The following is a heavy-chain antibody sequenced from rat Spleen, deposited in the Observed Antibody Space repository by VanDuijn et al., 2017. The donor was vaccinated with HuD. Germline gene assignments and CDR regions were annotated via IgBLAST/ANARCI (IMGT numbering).Heavy chain of an antibody. CDR3: TSYNSGFFDY. D-gene: IGHD4-3*01. J-gene: IGHJ2*01. V-gene: IGHV5-29*01. CDR1: GFTFRNYD. CDR2: ISFGGST. Sequence: EVQLVESDGGLVQPGRSLKLSCAASGFTFRNYDMAWVRQAPTKGLEWVATISFGGSTYYRDSVKGRFTISRDNAKSTLYLQMNSQRSEDTATYYCTSYNSGFFDYWGQGVMVTVSS.